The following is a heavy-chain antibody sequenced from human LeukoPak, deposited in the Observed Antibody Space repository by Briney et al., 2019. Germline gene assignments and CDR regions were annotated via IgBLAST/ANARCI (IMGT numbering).Heavy chain of an antibody. Sequence: GRSLRLSCAASGFTFSIYGMHWVRQAPGKGLEWVAVIWFDGSNKYYADSVKGRFTISRDNSENTLYLQMNNLRAEDTAVYYCARDRGGSPFDYWGQGTLVTVS. CDR2: IWFDGSNK. J-gene: IGHJ4*02. D-gene: IGHD6-13*01. CDR1: GFTFSIYG. CDR3: ARDRGGSPFDY. V-gene: IGHV3-33*01.